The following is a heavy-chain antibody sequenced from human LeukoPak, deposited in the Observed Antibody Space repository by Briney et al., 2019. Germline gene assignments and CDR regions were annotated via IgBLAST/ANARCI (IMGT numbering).Heavy chain of an antibody. CDR2: TSDSGGTT. V-gene: IGHV3-23*01. J-gene: IGHJ4*02. CDR3: AKDARRSSGWYFFDH. D-gene: IGHD6-19*01. CDR1: GFTFSDYY. Sequence: PGGSLRLSCAASGFTFSDYYMSWIRQAPGKGLEWVAVTSDSGGTTYYADSVKGRFTISRDNSRNTLYLQMNSLRVEDTAIYYCAKDARRSSGWYFFDHWGQGTLVTVSS.